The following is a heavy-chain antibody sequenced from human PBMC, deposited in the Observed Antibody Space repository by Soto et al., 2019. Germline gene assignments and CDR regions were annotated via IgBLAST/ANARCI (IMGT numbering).Heavy chain of an antibody. CDR3: ARVNVLRYFDWFGDY. Sequence: PSETLSLTCTVSGGSISRGGYYCSWIRQHPGKGLEWIGYIYYSGSTYYNPSLKSRVTISVDTSKNQFSLKLSSVTAADTAVYYCARVNVLRYFDWFGDYWGQGTLVTVSS. V-gene: IGHV4-31*03. D-gene: IGHD3-9*01. J-gene: IGHJ4*02. CDR2: IYYSGST. CDR1: GGSISRGGYY.